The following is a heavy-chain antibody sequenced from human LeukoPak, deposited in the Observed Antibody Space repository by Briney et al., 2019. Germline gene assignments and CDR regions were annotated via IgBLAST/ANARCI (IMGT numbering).Heavy chain of an antibody. J-gene: IGHJ4*02. CDR1: GGSISSYY. CDR3: ARLIRWRYYFDY. V-gene: IGHV4-59*12. D-gene: IGHD4-23*01. Sequence: PSETLSLTCTVSGGSISSYYWSWIRQPPGKGLEWIGYIYYSGSTNYNPSLKSRVTISVDTSKNQFSLKLSSVTAADTAVYYCARLIRWRYYFDYWGQGTLVTVSS. CDR2: IYYSGST.